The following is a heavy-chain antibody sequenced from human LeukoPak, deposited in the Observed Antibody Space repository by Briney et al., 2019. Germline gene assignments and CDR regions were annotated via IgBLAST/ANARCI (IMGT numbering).Heavy chain of an antibody. J-gene: IGHJ6*03. CDR2: INWNGGRT. Sequence: PRGSLRLSCAPSGFTFDDYGMSWLRQAPADRLEWVSGINWNGGRTGYADSVKGRFAISRDNAKNSLYLPMNSLRAEDTALYYCARGGYSGYDYNTKGYYYYYYMDVWGKGTTVTVSS. V-gene: IGHV3-20*04. D-gene: IGHD5-12*01. CDR1: GFTFDDYG. CDR3: ARGGYSGYDYNTKGYYYYYYMDV.